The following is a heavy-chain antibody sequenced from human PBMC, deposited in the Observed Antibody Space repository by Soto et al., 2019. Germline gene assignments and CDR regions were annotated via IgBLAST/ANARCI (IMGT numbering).Heavy chain of an antibody. D-gene: IGHD4-4*01. CDR1: GFTFSSYA. Sequence: QVQLVESGGGVDQPGRSLRLSCAASGFTFSSYAMHWVRQAPGTGLAWVAVISYDGSNKYYADSVKGRFTISRDNSKNTLYLQMNSLRAEDTAVYYCARPLWRDDYNWGYFDLWGRGTLVTVSS. CDR2: ISYDGSNK. J-gene: IGHJ2*01. CDR3: ARPLWRDDYNWGYFDL. V-gene: IGHV3-30-3*01.